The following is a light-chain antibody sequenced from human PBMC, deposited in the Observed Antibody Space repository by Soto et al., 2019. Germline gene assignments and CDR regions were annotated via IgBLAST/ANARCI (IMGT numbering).Light chain of an antibody. J-gene: IGKJ2*01. CDR2: KAS. CDR1: QSISTW. CDR3: QQYNDSFPYT. Sequence: VGDRVTITCRASQSISTWLAWYQQKPGTAPKLLIYKASTLESGVPSRFSGSRSGTEFTLTVSSLQPDDFATYYCQQYNDSFPYTFGQGTKVDIK. V-gene: IGKV1-5*03.